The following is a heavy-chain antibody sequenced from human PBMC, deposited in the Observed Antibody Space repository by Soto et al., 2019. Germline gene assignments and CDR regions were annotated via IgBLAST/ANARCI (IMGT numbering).Heavy chain of an antibody. CDR1: GFSLSNGKVG. Sequence: HVTLKESGPVLVKPTETLTLTCTVSGFSLSNGKVGVSWIRQPPGKALEWLAHIFSSDEKSYRTSLKSTLTISEDTSKSQVVLTMTNVDPVDTATYYCARILFGRSVAGGYFYMDVWGKGTTVTVSS. V-gene: IGHV2-26*01. D-gene: IGHD6-19*01. J-gene: IGHJ6*03. CDR3: ARILFGRSVAGGYFYMDV. CDR2: IFSSDEK.